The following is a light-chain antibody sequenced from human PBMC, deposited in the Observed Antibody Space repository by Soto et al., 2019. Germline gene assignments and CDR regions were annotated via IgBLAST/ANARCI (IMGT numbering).Light chain of an antibody. J-gene: IGLJ2*01. CDR1: STDVGGYNY. CDR3: ISYTTTRIPML. CDR2: EVR. Sequence: QSALTQPASVSGSPGQSVTITCTGSSTDVGGYNYVSWYQQHPGKAPKVMIYEVRNRPSGVSDRFSGSRSGNTASLTISGLQAEDEADYYCISYTTTRIPMLFGGGTKLTVL. V-gene: IGLV2-14*01.